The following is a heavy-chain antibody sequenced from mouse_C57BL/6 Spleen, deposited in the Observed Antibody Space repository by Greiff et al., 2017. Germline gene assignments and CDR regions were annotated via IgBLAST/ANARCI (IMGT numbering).Heavy chain of an antibody. CDR3: ARGYYYGSSYYAMDY. V-gene: IGHV1-59*01. D-gene: IGHD1-1*01. CDR1: GYTFTSSW. Sequence: VQLQQPGAELVRPGTSVKLSCKASGYTFTSSWMHWVKQRPGQGLEWIGVIDPSDSYTNYNQKFKGKATLTVDTSSSTAYMQRSSLTSEDSAVYYCARGYYYGSSYYAMDYWGQGTSVTVSS. J-gene: IGHJ4*01. CDR2: IDPSDSYT.